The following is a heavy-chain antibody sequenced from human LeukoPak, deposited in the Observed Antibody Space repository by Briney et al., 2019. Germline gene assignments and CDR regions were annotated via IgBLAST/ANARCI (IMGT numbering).Heavy chain of an antibody. J-gene: IGHJ4*02. CDR1: GYTFDNYD. V-gene: IGHV1-8*01. CDR3: ARGAPVAIFGQGYDEYFEY. D-gene: IGHD3-3*01. Sequence: GASVKVSCKTSGYTFDNYDINWVRQAAGQGLEWMGWMNPDSGNTGYAHKFQGRVTMARNTSMTTAYLELTGLTSGDTAIYYCARGAPVAIFGQGYDEYFEYWGQGTVVIVSS. CDR2: MNPDSGNT.